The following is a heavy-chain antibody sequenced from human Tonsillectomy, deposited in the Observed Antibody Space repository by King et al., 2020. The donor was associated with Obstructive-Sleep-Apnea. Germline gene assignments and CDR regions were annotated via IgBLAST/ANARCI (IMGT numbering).Heavy chain of an antibody. J-gene: IGHJ3*02. V-gene: IGHV4-31*03. CDR1: GASIGSGGFY. CDR2: IYDSGST. Sequence: VQLQESGPGLVKPSQTLSLTCTVSGASIGSGGFYWNWIRQHPGKGLEWIGYIYDSGSTYYNPSLKSRSTISLGTSKNNFSLRLSSVTAADTAVYFCARDACPGGSGSYYCEGFDIWGQGTMVSVSS. D-gene: IGHD3-10*01. CDR3: ARDACPGGSGSYYCEGFDI.